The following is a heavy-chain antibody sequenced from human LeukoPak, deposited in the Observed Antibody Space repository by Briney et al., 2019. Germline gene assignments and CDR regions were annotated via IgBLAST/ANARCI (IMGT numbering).Heavy chain of an antibody. D-gene: IGHD6-13*01. CDR3: ARDSSSWLGDAFDI. J-gene: IGHJ3*02. CDR2: IKQDGSEK. V-gene: IGHV3-7*03. CDR1: GFTFSSYW. Sequence: GGSLRLSCAASGFTFSSYWMSWVRQAPGKGLEWVANIKQDGSEKYYVDSVKGRFTISRDSAKNSLYLQMNSLRAEDTAVYYCARDSSSWLGDAFDIWGQGTMVTVSS.